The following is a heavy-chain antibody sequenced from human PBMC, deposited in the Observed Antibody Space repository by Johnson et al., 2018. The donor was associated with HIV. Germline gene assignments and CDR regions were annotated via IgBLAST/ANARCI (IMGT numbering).Heavy chain of an antibody. Sequence: QMQLVESGGGVVQPGGSLRLSCAASGFSFSDYYMSWIRQAPGKGLEWVAVISYDGSNKYYEDSVKGRFTISRDNSKDTLSLQMNSLRDEDTAVYYCAKVRRPGGVRDVFDIWGQGTTVTVSS. CDR3: AKVRRPGGVRDVFDI. D-gene: IGHD2-8*02. CDR1: GFSFSDYY. J-gene: IGHJ3*02. V-gene: IGHV3-30*18. CDR2: ISYDGSNK.